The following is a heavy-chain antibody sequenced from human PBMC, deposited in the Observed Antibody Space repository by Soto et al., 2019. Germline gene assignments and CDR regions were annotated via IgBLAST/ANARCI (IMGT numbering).Heavy chain of an antibody. Sequence: SETLSLTCTVSGGSISSGGYYWSWIRQHPGKGLEWIGYIYYSGSTYYNPSLKSRVTISVDTSKNQFSLKLSSVTAADTAVYYCARRHSSGYYWFDPWGQGTLVTVSS. CDR1: GGSISSGGYY. CDR2: IYYSGST. D-gene: IGHD3-22*01. J-gene: IGHJ5*02. CDR3: ARRHSSGYYWFDP. V-gene: IGHV4-31*03.